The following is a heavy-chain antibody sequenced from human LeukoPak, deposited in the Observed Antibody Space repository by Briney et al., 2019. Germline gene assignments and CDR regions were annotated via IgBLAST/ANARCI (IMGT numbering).Heavy chain of an antibody. CDR3: ARVGIQLWAGSYYFDY. Sequence: GGSLRLSCAASGFTFSSYSMNWVRQAPGKGLEWVSYISSSSSTIYYADSVKGRFTISRDNAKNTLYLQMNSLRAEDTAVYYCARVGIQLWAGSYYFDYWGQGTLVTVSS. D-gene: IGHD5-18*01. CDR1: GFTFSSYS. V-gene: IGHV3-48*01. CDR2: ISSSSSTI. J-gene: IGHJ4*02.